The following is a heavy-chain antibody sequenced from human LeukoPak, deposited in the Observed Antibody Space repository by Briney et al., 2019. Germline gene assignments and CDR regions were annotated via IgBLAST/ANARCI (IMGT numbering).Heavy chain of an antibody. CDR1: GFTFSSYS. V-gene: IGHV3-21*01. J-gene: IGHJ4*02. D-gene: IGHD6-6*01. CDR3: ARVAARTRPPFDY. Sequence: GGSLRLSCAASGFTFSSYSMNWVRQAPGKGLEWVSSISSSSSYIYYADSVKGRFTISRDNAKNSLYLQMNSLRAEDTAVYYCARVAARTRPPFDYWGQGTLVTVSS. CDR2: ISSSSSYI.